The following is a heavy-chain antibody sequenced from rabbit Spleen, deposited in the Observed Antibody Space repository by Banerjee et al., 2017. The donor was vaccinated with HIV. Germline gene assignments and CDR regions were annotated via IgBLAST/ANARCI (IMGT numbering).Heavy chain of an antibody. D-gene: IGHD8-1*01. Sequence: QSLEESGGDLVKPGASLTLTCTASGFTLSSYWMCWVRQAPGKGLEWIACIGGGSTGTTVYATWAKGRFTISRTSSPSVTLQMTSLTAADTATYFCARDGAGGSYFALWGQGTLVTVS. CDR1: GFTLSSYW. V-gene: IGHV1S40*01. CDR2: IGGGSTGTT. CDR3: ARDGAGGSYFAL. J-gene: IGHJ4*01.